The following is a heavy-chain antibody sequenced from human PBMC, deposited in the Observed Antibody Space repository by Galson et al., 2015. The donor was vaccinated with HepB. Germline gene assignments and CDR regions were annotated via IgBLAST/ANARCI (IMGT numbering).Heavy chain of an antibody. CDR2: IYPSGST. J-gene: IGHJ4*02. Sequence: ETLSLTCAVYGGSFSDYYWSWVRQPPGKGLEWIGEIYPSGSTYYNPSLKSRVNISIDTSRNQLSLKLSSVTAADTAVYYCARGDYRDTVIHVEYWGQGTLVTVSS. CDR1: GGSFSDYY. CDR3: ARGDYRDTVIHVEY. V-gene: IGHV4-34*01. D-gene: IGHD5-24*01.